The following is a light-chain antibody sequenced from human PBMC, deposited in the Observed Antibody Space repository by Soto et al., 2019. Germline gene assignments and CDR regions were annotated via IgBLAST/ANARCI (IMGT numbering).Light chain of an antibody. CDR2: DVI. CDR1: SSNVGGYNF. J-gene: IGLJ3*02. V-gene: IGLV2-11*01. Sequence: QSVLIQPRSVSGSPGQSVTISCTGTSSNVGGYNFVSWYQQYPGKVPRLLIYDVIKRPSWVPDRFSGSKSGNTASLTISGLLLEDEADYYCCSYAGRDTLGMFGGGTKVTVL. CDR3: CSYAGRDTLGM.